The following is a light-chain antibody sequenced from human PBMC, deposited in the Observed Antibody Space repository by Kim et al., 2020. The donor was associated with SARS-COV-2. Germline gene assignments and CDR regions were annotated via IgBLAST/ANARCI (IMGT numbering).Light chain of an antibody. CDR3: AGWDDSLNGYV. V-gene: IGLV1-44*01. Sequence: QSVLTQPPSASGTPGQRVTISCSGTRSNIGRNTVNWYQHSPGTAPKLLIYSGSDRPSGVPDRFSGSKSGTSASLAITGLQSEDEADYYCAGWDDSLNGYVFGTGTKVTVL. CDR2: SGS. J-gene: IGLJ1*01. CDR1: RSNIGRNT.